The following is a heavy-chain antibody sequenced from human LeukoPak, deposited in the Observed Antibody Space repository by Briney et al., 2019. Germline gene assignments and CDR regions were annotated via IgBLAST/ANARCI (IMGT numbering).Heavy chain of an antibody. J-gene: IGHJ4*02. CDR2: ISSSSSYI. CDR3: ATETGGDFWSGYYVDY. D-gene: IGHD3-3*01. V-gene: IGHV3-21*01. CDR1: GFTFSSYS. Sequence: GGSLRLSCAASGFTFSSYSMNWVRQAPGKGLEWVSSISSSSSYIYYADSVKGRFTISRDNAKNSLYLQMNSLRAEDTAVYYCATETGGDFWSGYYVDYWGQGTLVTVSS.